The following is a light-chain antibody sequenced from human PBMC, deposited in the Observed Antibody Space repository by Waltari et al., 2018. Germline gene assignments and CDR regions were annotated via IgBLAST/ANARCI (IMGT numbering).Light chain of an antibody. J-gene: IGKJ1*01. V-gene: IGKV3-20*01. CDR1: QSVSRY. CDR2: GAS. Sequence: DIVLTQSPGTLSLSPGQRATLSCRASQSVSRYLAWYQQNPGQAPRLLIYGASPRATGIPYRGSGSGSGTAFSLTSRRLEPEDVEVYFCQHHVSLPATFGQGTKVEIK. CDR3: QHHVSLPAT.